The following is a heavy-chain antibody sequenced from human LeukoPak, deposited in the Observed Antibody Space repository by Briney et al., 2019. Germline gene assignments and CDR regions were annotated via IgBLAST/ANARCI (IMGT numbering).Heavy chain of an antibody. V-gene: IGHV3-74*01. D-gene: IGHD2-2*01. CDR1: GFTFSSYW. CDR2: INSDGSDT. Sequence: GGSLRLSCAASGFTFSSYWMHWVRQGPGKGLVRVSRINSDGSDTRYADSVKGRFTISRDNAKNTLSLQMNSLRAEDTAVYYCARDVRYCSSTSCPLEGWGQGTLVTVSS. CDR3: ARDVRYCSSTSCPLEG. J-gene: IGHJ4*02.